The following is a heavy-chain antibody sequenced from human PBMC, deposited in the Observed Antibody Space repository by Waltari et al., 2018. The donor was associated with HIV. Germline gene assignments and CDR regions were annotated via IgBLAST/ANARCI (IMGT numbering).Heavy chain of an antibody. Sequence: EVQLLESGGGLVQSGGSLRLSCAASGFTFSSYAMIWVRQSPGKGLEWVSAISGSGGSTYYADPVKGRFTISRDNSKNTLYLQMNSLRAEDTAVYYCAKPTLAGYYYGMDVWGQGTTVTVSS. V-gene: IGHV3-23*01. CDR2: ISGSGGST. CDR1: GFTFSSYA. D-gene: IGHD6-19*01. CDR3: AKPTLAGYYYGMDV. J-gene: IGHJ6*02.